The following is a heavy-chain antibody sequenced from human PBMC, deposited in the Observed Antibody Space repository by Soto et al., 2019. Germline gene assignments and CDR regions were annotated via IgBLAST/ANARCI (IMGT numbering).Heavy chain of an antibody. CDR1: GFTFSSYE. J-gene: IGHJ3*02. D-gene: IGHD1-26*01. CDR2: ISSSGGTI. Sequence: SLRLSCAASGFTFSSYEMNWVRQAPGQGLEWVSYISSSGGTIYYADSVKGRFTISRDNAKNSLYLQMNSLRAEDTAVYYCARTPGIVGTASLHAFDIWGQGTMVTVSS. V-gene: IGHV3-48*03. CDR3: ARTPGIVGTASLHAFDI.